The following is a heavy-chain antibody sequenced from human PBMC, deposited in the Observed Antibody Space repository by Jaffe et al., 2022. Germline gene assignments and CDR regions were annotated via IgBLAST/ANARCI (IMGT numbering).Heavy chain of an antibody. CDR1: GFSFSNYW. J-gene: IGHJ4*02. CDR3: ARGRDGLSGTSRWNYFDY. Sequence: EGQLVESGGGVVQPGGSLRLSCTTSGFSFSNYWMTWVRQAPGKGLEWVASINQDGSEKYYVDSVEGRATISRVNARNSLSLQMDRLRADDTAVYYCARGRDGLSGTSRWNYFDYWGQGTLVTVSS. CDR2: INQDGSEK. V-gene: IGHV3-7*05. D-gene: IGHD1-20*01.